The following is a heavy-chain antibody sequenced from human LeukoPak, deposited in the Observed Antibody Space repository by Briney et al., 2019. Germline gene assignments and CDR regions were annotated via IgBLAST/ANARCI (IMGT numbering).Heavy chain of an antibody. CDR2: ISSSGSTI. V-gene: IGHV3-48*03. D-gene: IGHD5-18*01. CDR3: ARGDSYGNPYYFDY. Sequence: GGSLRLSCAASGFTFSSYEMNWVRQAPGKGLEWVSYISSSGSTIYYADSVKGRFTISRDNAKNSLYLQMNSLRAEDTAVYYCARGDSYGNPYYFDYWGQGTLVTVSS. J-gene: IGHJ4*02. CDR1: GFTFSSYE.